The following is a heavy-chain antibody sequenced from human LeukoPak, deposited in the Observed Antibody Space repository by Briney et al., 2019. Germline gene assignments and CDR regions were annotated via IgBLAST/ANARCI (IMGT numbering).Heavy chain of an antibody. CDR1: GGSIRSYY. J-gene: IGHJ4*02. Sequence: SETLSLTCTVSGGSIRSYYWIWIRQPPGKGLEWIAYLFYSGSTDYNPSLESRVTISVDTSKNQFSLKLRSVTAAGTPGYYCATVAVIRGVTYFDYWGQGTLVTVSS. V-gene: IGHV4-59*01. CDR2: LFYSGST. CDR3: ATVAVIRGVTYFDY. D-gene: IGHD3-10*01.